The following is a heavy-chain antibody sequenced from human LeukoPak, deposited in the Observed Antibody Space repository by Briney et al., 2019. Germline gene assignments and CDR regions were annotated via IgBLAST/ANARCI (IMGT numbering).Heavy chain of an antibody. CDR2: IYSSGST. D-gene: IGHD3-10*01. V-gene: IGHV4-4*07. J-gene: IGHJ4*02. CDR1: GGSISSYY. CDR3: ARMVRGVNAYFDY. Sequence: PSETLSLTCTVSGGSISSYYWSWIRQPAGKGLEWLGRIYSSGSTNYNPSLKSRVTISVDTSKNQFSLKLSSVTAADTAVYYCARMVRGVNAYFDYWGQGTLVTVSS.